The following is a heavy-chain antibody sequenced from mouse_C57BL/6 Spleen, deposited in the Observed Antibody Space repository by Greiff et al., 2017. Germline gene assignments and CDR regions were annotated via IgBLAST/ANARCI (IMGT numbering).Heavy chain of an antibody. D-gene: IGHD1-1*01. V-gene: IGHV14-2*01. CDR1: GFNIKDYY. CDR3: AISTSYYYGSSYDWYFDV. J-gene: IGHJ1*03. CDR2: IDPEDGET. Sequence: VQLQQSGAELVKPGASVKLSCTASGFNIKDYYMHWVKQRTEQGLEWIGRIDPEDGETKYAPKFQGKATITADTSSNTAYLQLSSLTSEDTAVYYCAISTSYYYGSSYDWYFDVWGTGTTVTVSS.